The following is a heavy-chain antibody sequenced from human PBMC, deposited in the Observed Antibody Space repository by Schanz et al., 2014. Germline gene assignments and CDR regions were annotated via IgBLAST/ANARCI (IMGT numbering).Heavy chain of an antibody. CDR3: AKARRKSNCSGGRCFHYSYYGMDV. CDR1: GFTFSSYA. Sequence: QVQLVESGGGVVQPGRSLRLSCVASGFTFSSYAMHWVRQAPGKGLEWVALISNDGSIKYYADSVEGRFTISRDNSRNTLYLQMNSLRAEDTAVYYCAKARRKSNCSGGRCFHYSYYGMDVWGQGTTVTVSS. CDR2: ISNDGSIK. D-gene: IGHD2-15*01. J-gene: IGHJ6*02. V-gene: IGHV3-30-3*02.